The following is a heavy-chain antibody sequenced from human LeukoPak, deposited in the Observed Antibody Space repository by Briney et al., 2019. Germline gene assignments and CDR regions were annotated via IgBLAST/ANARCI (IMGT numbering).Heavy chain of an antibody. V-gene: IGHV3-23*01. CDR2: ISGSGGST. J-gene: IGHJ6*03. Sequence: GGSLRLSCAASGFTFSSYAMSWVRQAPGKGLEWVSAISGSGGSTYYADSVKGRFTISRDNSKNTLYLQMNSLRAEDTAVYYCAKVGTTVTTYYYYYMDVWGKGTTVTVSS. CDR3: AKVGTTVTTYYYYYMDV. D-gene: IGHD4-17*01. CDR1: GFTFSSYA.